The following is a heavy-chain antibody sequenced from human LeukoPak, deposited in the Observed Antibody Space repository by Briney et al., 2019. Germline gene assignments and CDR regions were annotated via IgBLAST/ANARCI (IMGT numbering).Heavy chain of an antibody. CDR2: INPDGRDT. Sequence: GGSLRLSCVVSGFTFNRCRMNWVRQAPGKGLEWVAHINPDGRDTYYVDSVKGRFTISRDNAQNSMYLQMNSLRVEDTAVYYCTSWGDTTAEYFQRWGQGTLVTVSS. J-gene: IGHJ1*01. CDR3: TSWGDTTAEYFQR. V-gene: IGHV3-7*01. CDR1: GFTFNRCR. D-gene: IGHD2-21*02.